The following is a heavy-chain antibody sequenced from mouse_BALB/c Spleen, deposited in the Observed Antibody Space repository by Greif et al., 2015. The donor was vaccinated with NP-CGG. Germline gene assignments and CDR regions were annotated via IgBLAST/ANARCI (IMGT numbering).Heavy chain of an antibody. J-gene: IGHJ4*01. CDR2: ISSGSSTI. CDR3: ARCEYDYGAMDY. Sequence: EVQRVESGGGLVQPGGSRKLSCAASGFTFSSFGMHWVRQAPEKGLEWVAYISSGSSTIYYADTVKGRFTISRDNPKNTLFLQMTSLRSEDTAMYYCARCEYDYGAMDYWGQGTSVTVSS. V-gene: IGHV5-17*02. CDR1: GFTFSSFG. D-gene: IGHD5-2*01.